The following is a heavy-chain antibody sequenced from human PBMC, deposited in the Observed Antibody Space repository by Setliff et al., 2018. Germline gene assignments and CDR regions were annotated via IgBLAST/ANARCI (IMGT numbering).Heavy chain of an antibody. CDR3: ARTEYSYRYGSDYYYGMDV. CDR2: ISSSGSTI. Sequence: GGSLRLSCAASGFTFSSYEMNWVRQAPGKGLEWVSYISSSGSTIYYADSVKGRFTISRDNAKNSLYLQMNSLRAEDTAVYYCARTEYSYRYGSDYYYGMDVWGQGTTVTVSS. D-gene: IGHD5-18*01. CDR1: GFTFSSYE. J-gene: IGHJ6*02. V-gene: IGHV3-48*03.